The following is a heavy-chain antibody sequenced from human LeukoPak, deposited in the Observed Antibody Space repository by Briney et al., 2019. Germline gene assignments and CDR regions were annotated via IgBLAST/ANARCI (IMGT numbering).Heavy chain of an antibody. CDR1: GFTFSSYS. V-gene: IGHV3-74*01. D-gene: IGHD2-21*02. J-gene: IGHJ4*02. Sequence: PGGSLRLSCAASGFTFSSYSMNWVRQAPGKGLVWVSRINSDGSSTSYADSVKGRFTISRDNAKNTLYLQMNSLRAEDTAVYYCARDPGDYYFDYWGQGTLVTVSS. CDR2: INSDGSST. CDR3: ARDPGDYYFDY.